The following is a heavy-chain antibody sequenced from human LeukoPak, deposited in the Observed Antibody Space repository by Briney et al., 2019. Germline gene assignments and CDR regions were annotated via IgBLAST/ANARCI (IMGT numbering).Heavy chain of an antibody. CDR3: ARGEGGSSWYSAFDI. D-gene: IGHD6-13*01. V-gene: IGHV4-39*07. CDR1: GGSISSSSYY. CDR2: IYYSGST. J-gene: IGHJ3*02. Sequence: SETLSLTCTVSGGSISSSSYYWGWIRQPPGKGLEWIGSIYYSGSTYYNPSLKSRVTISVDTSKNQFSLKLSSVTAADTAVYYCARGEGGSSWYSAFDIWGQGTMVTVSS.